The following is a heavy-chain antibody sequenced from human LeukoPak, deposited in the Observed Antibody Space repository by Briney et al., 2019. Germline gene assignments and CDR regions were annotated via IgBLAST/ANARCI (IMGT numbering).Heavy chain of an antibody. Sequence: SETLPLTCTVSGDSISRHYWSWIRQPPGKGLEWIGYIYYSGSTNYNPSLKSRVTISVDTSKNQFSLKLSSVTAADTAVYYCARDPDYGDYVAFDIWGQGTMVTVSS. D-gene: IGHD4-17*01. CDR1: GDSISRHY. J-gene: IGHJ3*02. CDR2: IYYSGST. V-gene: IGHV4-59*11. CDR3: ARDPDYGDYVAFDI.